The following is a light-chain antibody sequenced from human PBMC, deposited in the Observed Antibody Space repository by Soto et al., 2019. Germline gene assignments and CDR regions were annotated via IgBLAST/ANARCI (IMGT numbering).Light chain of an antibody. CDR1: TSDVGGYKY. J-gene: IGLJ3*02. Sequence: QSALTQPASVSGSPGQSITISCTGTTSDVGGYKYVSWYQLHPGKALKLIIYEVTNRPSGVSDRFSCSKSGNTASLTISGLQTDDEADYFCSSYTTGSTPWVFGGGTKLTVL. CDR2: EVT. CDR3: SSYTTGSTPWV. V-gene: IGLV2-14*01.